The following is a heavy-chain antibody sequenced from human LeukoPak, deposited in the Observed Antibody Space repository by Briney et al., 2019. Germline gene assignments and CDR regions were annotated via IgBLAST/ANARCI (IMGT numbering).Heavy chain of an antibody. Sequence: SETLSLTFTVSGGSIISGGYYWSWIRPHPGKGLEWIGYIYYSGSTYYNPSLKSRVTISVDTSKNQFSLKLSSVTAADTAVYYCARDSIAVAGIDYWGQGTLVTVSS. V-gene: IGHV4-31*03. J-gene: IGHJ4*02. CDR1: GGSIISGGYY. CDR3: ARDSIAVAGIDY. CDR2: IYYSGST. D-gene: IGHD6-19*01.